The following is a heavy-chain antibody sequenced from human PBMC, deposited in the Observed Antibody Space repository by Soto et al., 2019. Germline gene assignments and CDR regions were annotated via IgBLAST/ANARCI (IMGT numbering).Heavy chain of an antibody. CDR2: IYHSGST. D-gene: IGHD4-17*01. CDR3: ARASTTVTTLDY. V-gene: IGHV4-30-2*01. J-gene: IGHJ4*02. Sequence: PSETLPLTCAVSGGSISSGGYCWSWIRQPPGKGLEWIGYIYHSGSTYYNPSLKSRVTISVDRSKNQFSLKLSSVTAADTAVYYCARASTTVTTLDYWGQGTLVTVSS. CDR1: GGSISSGGYC.